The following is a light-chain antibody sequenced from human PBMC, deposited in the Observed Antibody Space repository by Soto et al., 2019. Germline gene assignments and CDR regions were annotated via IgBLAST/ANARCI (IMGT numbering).Light chain of an antibody. J-gene: IGKJ2*01. CDR1: QRISTN. V-gene: IGKV3-15*01. Sequence: ETVMTQSPATLSVSPGERVTLSCRASQRISTNLAWYQQRPGQAPRLLIFGASRRATDIPARFSGSGSYTEFTLTISSLQSEDFAVYYCLQYNNRPPYTFGQGTRLEI. CDR3: LQYNNRPPYT. CDR2: GAS.